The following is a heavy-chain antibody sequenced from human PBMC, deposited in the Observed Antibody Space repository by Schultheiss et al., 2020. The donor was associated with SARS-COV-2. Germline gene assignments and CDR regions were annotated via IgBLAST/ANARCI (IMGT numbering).Heavy chain of an antibody. Sequence: GGSLRLSCAASGFTFSNYSMNWVRQAPGKGLEWLSYISETGTTIYYADSVKGRFIMSRDDGRNSLYLQMNRLRVEDTAVYYCAKVGDCTGDNCYKFYYYGMDVWGQGTTVTVSS. J-gene: IGHJ6*02. V-gene: IGHV3-48*04. CDR1: GFTFSNYS. CDR3: AKVGDCTGDNCYKFYYYGMDV. D-gene: IGHD2-8*02. CDR2: ISETGTTI.